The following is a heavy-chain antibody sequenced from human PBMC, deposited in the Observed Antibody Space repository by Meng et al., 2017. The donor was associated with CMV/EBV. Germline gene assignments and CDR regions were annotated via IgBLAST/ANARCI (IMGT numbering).Heavy chain of an antibody. CDR2: ISYDGSNK. CDR3: ARDPIAAAGNYFDH. D-gene: IGHD6-13*01. Sequence: GESLKISCAASGFTFSSYAMHWVRQAPGKGLEWVAVISYDGSNKYYADSVKGRFTISRDNSKNTLYLQMNSLRAEDTAVYYCARDPIAAAGNYFDHWGQGTLVTVSS. J-gene: IGHJ4*02. CDR1: GFTFSSYA. V-gene: IGHV3-30-3*01.